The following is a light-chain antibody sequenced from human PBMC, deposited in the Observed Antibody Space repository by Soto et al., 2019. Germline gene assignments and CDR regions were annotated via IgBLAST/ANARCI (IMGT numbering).Light chain of an antibody. Sequence: EVVMRQSPATLSVSPGEGATLSCRASQGIGDTLAWYQHKPGQTPRLLIYDTSTRATGVPTRFSGSRSGTDFTLTISSLEPEDFAVYYCQQRSNWPPFTFGQGTRLEI. CDR2: DTS. V-gene: IGKV3-11*01. J-gene: IGKJ5*01. CDR1: QGIGDT. CDR3: QQRSNWPPFT.